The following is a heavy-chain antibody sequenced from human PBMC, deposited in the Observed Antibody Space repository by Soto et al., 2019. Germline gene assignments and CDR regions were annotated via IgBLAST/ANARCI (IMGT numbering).Heavy chain of an antibody. CDR1: GFTFSSYG. CDR2: ISYDGSNK. CDR3: AKDRHYDILTGYSDY. D-gene: IGHD3-9*01. J-gene: IGHJ4*02. Sequence: QVQLVESGGGVVQPGRSPRLSCAASGFTFSSYGMHWVRQAPGKGLEWVAVISYDGSNKYYADSVKGRFTISRDNSKNTLYLQMNSLRAEDTAVYYCAKDRHYDILTGYSDYWGQGTLVTVSS. V-gene: IGHV3-30*18.